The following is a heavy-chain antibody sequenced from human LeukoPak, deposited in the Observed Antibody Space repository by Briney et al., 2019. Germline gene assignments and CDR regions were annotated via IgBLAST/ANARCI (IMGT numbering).Heavy chain of an antibody. V-gene: IGHV4-34*01. CDR3: ARVPRGYSYGYWNAFDI. J-gene: IGHJ3*02. CDR2: INHSGST. Sequence: SETLSLTCAVYGGSFSGYYWSWIRQPPGKGLEWIGEINHSGSTNYNPSLKGRVTISVDTSKNQFSLKLSSVTAADTAVYYCARVPRGYSYGYWNAFDIWGQGTMVTVSS. D-gene: IGHD5-18*01. CDR1: GGSFSGYY.